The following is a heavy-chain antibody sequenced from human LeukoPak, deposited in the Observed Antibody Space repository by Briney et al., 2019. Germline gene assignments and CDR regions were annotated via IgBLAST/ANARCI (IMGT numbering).Heavy chain of an antibody. CDR1: GFIFTDYY. D-gene: IGHD6-19*01. CDR2: IDSGSTST. V-gene: IGHV3-11*06. Sequence: GGSLRLSCAASGFIFTDYYMSWVRQAPGKGREWVSFIDSGSTSTKYADSVKGRFSISRDNAKNTLYLHMNSLRAEDTAVYYCARGRLSSGWYDDWGQGTLVTVSS. J-gene: IGHJ4*02. CDR3: ARGRLSSGWYDD.